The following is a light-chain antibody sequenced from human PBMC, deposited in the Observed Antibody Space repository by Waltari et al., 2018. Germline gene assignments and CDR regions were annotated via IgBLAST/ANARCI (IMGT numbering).Light chain of an antibody. J-gene: IGKJ1*01. Sequence: DIQMTQSPSTLSASVGDRVIITCRASQSLSSWLAWYQQKPGNAPKLLIYKASNLQTGVPSRFSCSGSGTEFTLTISSLQPDDFATYYCQEYSSYSWTFGQGTKVKIK. CDR1: QSLSSW. CDR2: KAS. CDR3: QEYSSYSWT. V-gene: IGKV1-5*03.